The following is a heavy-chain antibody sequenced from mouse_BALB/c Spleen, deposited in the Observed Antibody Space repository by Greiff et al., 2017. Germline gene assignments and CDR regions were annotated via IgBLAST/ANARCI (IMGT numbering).Heavy chain of an antibody. CDR3: VYYDYDGRYAMDY. V-gene: IGHV10S3*01. D-gene: IGHD2-4*01. J-gene: IGHJ4*01. Sequence: EVQLVETGGGLVQPKGSLKLSCAASGFTFNTNAMNWVRQAPGKGLEWVARIRSKSNNYATYYADSVKDRFTISRDDSQSMLYLQMNNLKTEDTAMYYCVYYDYDGRYAMDYGGQGTSVTVSS. CDR2: IRSKSNNYAT. CDR1: GFTFNTNA.